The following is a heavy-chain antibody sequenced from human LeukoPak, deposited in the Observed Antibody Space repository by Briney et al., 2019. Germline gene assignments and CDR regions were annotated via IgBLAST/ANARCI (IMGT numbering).Heavy chain of an antibody. D-gene: IGHD3-3*01. V-gene: IGHV3-53*05. CDR3: ARGLITVFTRFDP. Sequence: GGSLRLSCAASGFTVSSNYMSWVRQAPGKGLEWVSVIYSGGSTYYADSVKGRFTISRDNSKNTLYLQMNSLRSEDTAVYYCARGLITVFTRFDPWGQGTLVTVSS. CDR2: IYSGGST. CDR1: GFTVSSNY. J-gene: IGHJ5*02.